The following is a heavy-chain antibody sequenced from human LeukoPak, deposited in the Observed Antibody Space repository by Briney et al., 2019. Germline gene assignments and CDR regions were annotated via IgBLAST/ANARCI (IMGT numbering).Heavy chain of an antibody. V-gene: IGHV3-23*01. CDR1: GFTFSSYA. Sequence: GGSLRLSCAASGFTFSSYAMSWVRQAPGKGLEWVSGISGSGDNTYYADSVEGRFTISRDNSKFTLYLQMNSLRAEDTALYYCAKERSTDRAWFGELLEWGQGNMVTDCS. CDR3: AKERSTDRAWFGELLE. CDR2: ISGSGDNT. J-gene: IGHJ4*02. D-gene: IGHD3-10*01.